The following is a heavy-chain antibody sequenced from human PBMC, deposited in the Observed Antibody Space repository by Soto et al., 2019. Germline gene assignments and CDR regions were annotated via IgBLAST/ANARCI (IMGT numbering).Heavy chain of an antibody. J-gene: IGHJ4*02. CDR3: ARESEDLTSNFDY. CDR2: ISSTTNYI. CDR1: GFTFTRYS. V-gene: IGHV3-21*01. Sequence: GGSLRLSCAASGFTFTRYSMNWVRQAPGKGLEWVSSISSTTNYIYYADSMKGRFTVSRDNAKNSVYLEMNSLSAEDTALYYCARESEDLTSNFDYWGQGTLVTIS.